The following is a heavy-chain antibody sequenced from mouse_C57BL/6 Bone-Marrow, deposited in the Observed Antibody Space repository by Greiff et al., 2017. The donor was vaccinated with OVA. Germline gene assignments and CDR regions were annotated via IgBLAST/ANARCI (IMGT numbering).Heavy chain of an antibody. V-gene: IGHV1-50*01. D-gene: IGHD3-2*02. Sequence: QVQLQQPGAELVKPGASVKLSCKASGYTFTSYWMQWVKQRPGQGLEWIGEIDPSDSYTNYNQKFKGKATLTVDTSSSTAYMQLSSLTSEDSAVYYCAPREETAQATGFDYWGQGTTLTVSS. CDR2: IDPSDSYT. CDR1: GYTFTSYW. J-gene: IGHJ2*01. CDR3: APREETAQATGFDY.